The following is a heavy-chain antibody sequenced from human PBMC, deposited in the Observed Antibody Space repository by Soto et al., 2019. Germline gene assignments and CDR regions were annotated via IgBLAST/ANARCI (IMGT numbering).Heavy chain of an antibody. CDR3: VRGRVYTFQNFFDL. V-gene: IGHV4-31*02. CDR2: IDHSGTT. J-gene: IGHJ5*02. Sequence: WTWIRQHPAKGLEWLGNIDHSGTTYYNPSLRSRLSISLDASQNEFSLQVTSMTAADTAVYFCVRGRVYTFQNFFDLWGQGSLVTVSS. D-gene: IGHD1-20*01.